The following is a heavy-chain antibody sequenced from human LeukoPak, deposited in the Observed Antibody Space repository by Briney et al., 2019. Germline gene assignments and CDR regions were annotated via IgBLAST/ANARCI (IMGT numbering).Heavy chain of an antibody. CDR3: TRDTPGIAASVSGG. J-gene: IGHJ4*02. D-gene: IGHD6-13*01. V-gene: IGHV3-53*01. CDR2: IYSGGNT. CDR1: GGSFSGYY. Sequence: ETLSLTCAVYGGSFSGYYWSWIRQAPGKGLEWVALIYSGGNTHYADSVKGRFTISRDNSKNTLYLQMSSLRVEDTAVYYCTRDTPGIAASVSGGWGQGTLVTVSS.